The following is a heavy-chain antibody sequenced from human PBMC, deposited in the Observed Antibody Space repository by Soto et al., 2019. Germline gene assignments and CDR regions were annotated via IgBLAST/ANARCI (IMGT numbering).Heavy chain of an antibody. CDR1: GGTFSSYA. J-gene: IGHJ4*02. V-gene: IGHV1-69*06. CDR3: ARGSTYYYDSSASYTPPLFDY. Sequence: ASVKVSCKASGGTFSSYAISWVRQAPGQGLEWMGGIIPIFGTANYAQKFQGRVTITADKSTSTAYMELSSLRSEDTAVYYCARGSTYYYDSSASYTPPLFDYWGQGTLVTVSS. D-gene: IGHD3-22*01. CDR2: IIPIFGTA.